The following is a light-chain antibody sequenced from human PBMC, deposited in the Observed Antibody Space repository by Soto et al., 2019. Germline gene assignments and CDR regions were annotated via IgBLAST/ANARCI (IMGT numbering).Light chain of an antibody. CDR1: QSINSW. J-gene: IGKJ1*01. CDR3: QQYNSYST. V-gene: IGKV1-5*03. CDR2: KAS. Sequence: DIQMTQSPSALSASVGDRVTITCRASQSINSWLAWYQQKSGKAPKLLIYKASSLESGVPSRFSGSGSGTEFTLTISSLQPDDFATYYCQQYNSYSTFGQGTKVDIK.